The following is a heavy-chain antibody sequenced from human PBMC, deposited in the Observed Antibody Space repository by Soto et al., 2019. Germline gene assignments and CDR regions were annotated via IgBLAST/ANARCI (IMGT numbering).Heavy chain of an antibody. D-gene: IGHD1-26*01. J-gene: IGHJ4*02. V-gene: IGHV3-23*01. Sequence: EVQLLESGGGLAQPGGSLRLSCAASGFTFSSYAMSWVRQAPGKGLEWVSGISGSGARTYYADSVRGRFTISRDNSKNTVYLQMKSLRAEDTALYYCAKDRSETYVVYCDYWGQGTLVTVSS. CDR1: GFTFSSYA. CDR2: ISGSGART. CDR3: AKDRSETYVVYCDY.